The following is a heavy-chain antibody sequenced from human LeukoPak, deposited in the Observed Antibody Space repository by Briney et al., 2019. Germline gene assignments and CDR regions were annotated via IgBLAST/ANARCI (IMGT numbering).Heavy chain of an antibody. J-gene: IGHJ6*03. CDR1: GGSISSGGYS. Sequence: SQTLSLTCAVSGGSISSGGYSWSWIRQPPGKGLEWIGYIYHSGSTYYNPSLKSRVTISVDTSKNQFSLKLSSVTAADTAVYYCARDGDVFRYYYMDVWGKGTTVTVSS. D-gene: IGHD2-8*02. CDR3: ARDGDVFRYYYMDV. V-gene: IGHV4-30-2*01. CDR2: IYHSGST.